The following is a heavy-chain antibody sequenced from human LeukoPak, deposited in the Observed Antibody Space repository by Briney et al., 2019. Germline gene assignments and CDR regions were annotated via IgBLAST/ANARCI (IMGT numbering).Heavy chain of an antibody. CDR1: GFTVSSNY. CDR3: AKNGGGYYSGSYRFDY. Sequence: PGGSLRLSCAASGFTVSSNYMSWVRQAPGKGLEWVSVIYSGGSTYYADSVKGRFTISRDNSKNTLYLQMNSLRAEDTAVYYCAKNGGGYYSGSYRFDYWGQGTLVTVSS. J-gene: IGHJ4*02. CDR2: IYSGGST. V-gene: IGHV3-53*01. D-gene: IGHD1-26*01.